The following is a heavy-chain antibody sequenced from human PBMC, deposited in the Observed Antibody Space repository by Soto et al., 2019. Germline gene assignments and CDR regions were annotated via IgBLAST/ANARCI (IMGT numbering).Heavy chain of an antibody. CDR3: ARQAMDYGDYVSFDP. D-gene: IGHD4-17*01. V-gene: IGHV4-31*03. CDR2: IYYSGST. CDR1: GGSISSSSYY. J-gene: IGHJ5*02. Sequence: PSETLSLTCTVSGGSISSSSYYWSWIRQHPGKGLEWIGYIYYSGSTYYNPSLKSRVTISVDTSKNQFSLKLSSVTAADTAVYYCARQAMDYGDYVSFDPWGPGTLVTLSS.